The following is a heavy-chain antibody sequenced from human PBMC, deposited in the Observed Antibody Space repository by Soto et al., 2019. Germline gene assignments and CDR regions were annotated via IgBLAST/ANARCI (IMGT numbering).Heavy chain of an antibody. D-gene: IGHD4-17*01. J-gene: IGHJ6*02. CDR1: GFTFNIYA. V-gene: IGHV3-30-3*01. CDR3: AREDDYGYRYINYGLDV. Sequence: LRLSCAASGFTFNIYALHWVRQAPGKGLEWVAVISFDGSKKYYSDSVKGRFTISRDNLKNTLYLQMNNLRVEDAALYFCAREDDYGYRYINYGLDVWGQGTTVTVSS. CDR2: ISFDGSKK.